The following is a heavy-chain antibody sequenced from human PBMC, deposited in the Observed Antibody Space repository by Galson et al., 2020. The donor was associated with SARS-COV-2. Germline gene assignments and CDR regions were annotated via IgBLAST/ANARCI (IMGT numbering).Heavy chain of an antibody. J-gene: IGHJ4*02. Sequence: ETSETLSLTCTVSGGSINSGDYYWSWIRQPPGKGLEWIGYIYYSVSTYYNPSLKSRLTISVDTSKNKFSLKLSSVTAADTALDSCARVGGTATVNTRYDYWGQGTLVTVSS. CDR1: GGSINSGDYY. CDR2: IYYSVST. CDR3: ARVGGTATVNTRYDY. D-gene: IGHD5-18*01. V-gene: IGHV4-30-4*01.